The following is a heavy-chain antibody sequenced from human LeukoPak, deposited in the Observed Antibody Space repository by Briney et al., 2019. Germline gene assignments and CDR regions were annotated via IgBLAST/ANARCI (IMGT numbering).Heavy chain of an antibody. CDR1: GFTFDDYA. CDR2: ISWNSGSI. CDR3: AKGRHIAAYFDY. D-gene: IGHD2-21*01. J-gene: IGHJ4*02. Sequence: GGSLRLSCAASGFTFDDYAMHWVRQAPGKGLEWVSGISWNSGSIGYADSVKGRFTISRDNAKNSLYLQMNSLRAEVTALYYCAKGRHIAAYFDYWGQGTLVTVSS. V-gene: IGHV3-9*01.